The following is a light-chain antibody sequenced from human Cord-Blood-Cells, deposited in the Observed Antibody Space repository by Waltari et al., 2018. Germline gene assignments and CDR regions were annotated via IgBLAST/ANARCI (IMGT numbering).Light chain of an antibody. J-gene: IGLJ3*02. CDR3: CSYAGSSTLWV. CDR1: SSAVGSYNL. V-gene: IGLV2-23*01. Sequence: QSALTQPASVSGSPGQSLTISCTGTSSAVGSYNLVSWYQQHPGKAPKLMIYEGSKRPSGVSNRFSGSKSGNTASLTISGLQAEDEADYYCCSYAGSSTLWVFGGGTKLTVL. CDR2: EGS.